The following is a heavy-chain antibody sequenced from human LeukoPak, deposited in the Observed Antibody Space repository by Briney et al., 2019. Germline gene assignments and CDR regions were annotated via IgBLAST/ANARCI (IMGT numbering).Heavy chain of an antibody. CDR3: ASWPGAWYGEDS. CDR2: IYGGGST. V-gene: IGHV3-53*01. Sequence: GGSLRLSCAASRLTFSDYYMSWIRQAPGKGLEWVSVIYGGGSTYYADSVKGRFTISRDTSKNTVNLEMNTLRAEDTAVYYCASWPGAWYGEDSWGQGTLVTVSS. D-gene: IGHD3-10*01. J-gene: IGHJ4*02. CDR1: RLTFSDYY.